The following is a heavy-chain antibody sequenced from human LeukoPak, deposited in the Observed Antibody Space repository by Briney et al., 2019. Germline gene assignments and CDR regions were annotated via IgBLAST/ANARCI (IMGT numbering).Heavy chain of an antibody. J-gene: IGHJ4*02. CDR1: GFTFSSYA. CDR3: AKDIHIQLWLRGDY. D-gene: IGHD5-18*01. Sequence: GGSLRLSCAASGFTFSSYAMSWVRQAPGKGLEWVSAISGSGGSTYYADSVKGRFTISRDNSKNTLYLQMNSLRAEDTAVYYCAKDIHIQLWLRGDYWGQGTLVTVSS. V-gene: IGHV3-23*01. CDR2: ISGSGGST.